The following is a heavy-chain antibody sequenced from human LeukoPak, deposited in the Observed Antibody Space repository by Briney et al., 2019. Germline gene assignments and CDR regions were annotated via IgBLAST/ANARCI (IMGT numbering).Heavy chain of an antibody. J-gene: IGHJ4*02. V-gene: IGHV1-2*02. D-gene: IGHD4-11*01. CDR3: ARDAIVRDYSNSDF. Sequence: GASVKVSCKASGYTFTDYYIHWVRQAPGRGLEWMGWINPNSGGTNYAQKFQGRVTMTRDTSISTAYMDLSRLTSDDAAVYYCARDAIVRDYSNSDFWGQGTLVTVSS. CDR2: INPNSGGT. CDR1: GYTFTDYY.